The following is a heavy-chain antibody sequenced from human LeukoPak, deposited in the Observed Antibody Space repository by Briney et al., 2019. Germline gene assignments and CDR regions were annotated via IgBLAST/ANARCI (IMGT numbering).Heavy chain of an antibody. V-gene: IGHV3-30*03. Sequence: PGGSLRLSCAASGFTFTNYGMHWVRQAPGKGLEWVALITYDGYYKYYSDSVKGRFTISSDTSKNTLYLQMNSLRAEDTAVYYCARAPPGSGWLIDYWGQGTLVAVSS. CDR3: ARAPPGSGWLIDY. CDR2: ITYDGYYK. D-gene: IGHD6-19*01. J-gene: IGHJ4*02. CDR1: GFTFTNYG.